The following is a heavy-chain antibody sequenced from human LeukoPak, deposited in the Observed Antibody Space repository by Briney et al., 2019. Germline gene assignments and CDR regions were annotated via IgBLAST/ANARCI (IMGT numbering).Heavy chain of an antibody. CDR1: GGSLSFYY. J-gene: IGHJ3*02. Sequence: SETLSLTCGVYGGSLSFYYWSWIRQSPGKGLEWIAEISQNGDSNYNPSLKSRVTISLDTSKNQLSLKLNSETAADTAVYYCARALGAFDIWGQGTMVTVSS. CDR3: ARALGAFDI. V-gene: IGHV4-34*01. CDR2: ISQNGDS.